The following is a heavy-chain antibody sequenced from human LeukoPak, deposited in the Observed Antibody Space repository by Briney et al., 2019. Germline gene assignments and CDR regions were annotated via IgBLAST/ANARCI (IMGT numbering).Heavy chain of an antibody. CDR3: ARDGDLYGSGSYFKAYYFDY. J-gene: IGHJ4*02. CDR2: IYTSGNT. CDR1: GGSISNYY. Sequence: SETLSLTCTVSGGSISNYYWSWIRQPAGKGLEWIGRIYTSGNTDYNPSLKSRVTMSVDTSKNQFSLKLSSVTAADTAVYYCARDGDLYGSGSYFKAYYFDYWGRGTLVTVSS. D-gene: IGHD3-10*01. V-gene: IGHV4-4*07.